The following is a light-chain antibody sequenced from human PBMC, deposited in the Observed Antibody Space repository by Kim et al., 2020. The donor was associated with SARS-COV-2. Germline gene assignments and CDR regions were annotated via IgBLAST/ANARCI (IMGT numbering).Light chain of an antibody. CDR2: KAS. Sequence: AAVGDRVTITCRASQNINSWLAWYQQKPGKAPKLLIYKASSLESGVPSRFSGSGPGTEFTLTISSVQPDDFATYYCQQYKTYPWTFGQGTKVDIK. CDR3: QQYKTYPWT. J-gene: IGKJ1*01. CDR1: QNINSW. V-gene: IGKV1-5*03.